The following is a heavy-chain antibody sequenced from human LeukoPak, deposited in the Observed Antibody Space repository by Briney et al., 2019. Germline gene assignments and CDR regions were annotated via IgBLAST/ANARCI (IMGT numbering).Heavy chain of an antibody. CDR3: AYSSYSSSSYFDY. CDR1: GYTFTGYY. V-gene: IGHV1-2*02. D-gene: IGHD6-6*01. J-gene: IGHJ4*02. Sequence: GASVKVSCKASGYTFTGYYMHWVRQAPGQGLEWMGWINPNSGGTNYAQKFQGRVTMTRDTSISTAYMELSRLRSDDTAVYYCAYSSYSSSSYFDYWGQGTLVTVSS. CDR2: INPNSGGT.